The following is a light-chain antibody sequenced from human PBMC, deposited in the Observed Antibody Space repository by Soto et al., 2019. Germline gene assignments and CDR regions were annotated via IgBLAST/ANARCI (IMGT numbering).Light chain of an antibody. CDR3: QQANSFPIT. CDR1: QGISTW. CDR2: GAS. J-gene: IGKJ5*01. Sequence: EIQMTQSQSSVSASVGDRVTLTCRASQGISTWLAWYQQKAGKAPNLLIYGASNLHSGVPSRLSGSGSGTNFTLTISSLQPEDFATYYCQQANSFPITFGQGTRLEIK. V-gene: IGKV1-12*01.